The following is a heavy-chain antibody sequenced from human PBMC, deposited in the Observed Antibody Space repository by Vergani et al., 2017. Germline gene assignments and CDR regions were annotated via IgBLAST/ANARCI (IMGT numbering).Heavy chain of an antibody. D-gene: IGHD2-8*01. CDR2: INSDGSST. J-gene: IGHJ4*02. CDR1: GFTFSSYW. CDR3: ASGGVGYCTNGVCYGIDY. Sequence: EVQLVESGGGLVQPGGSLRLSCAASGFTFSSYWMHWVRQAPGKGLVWVSRINSDGSSTSYADSVKGRFTISRDTAKNTLYLQMNSLRAEDTAVYYCASGGVGYCTNGVCYGIDYWGQGTLVTVSS. V-gene: IGHV3-74*01.